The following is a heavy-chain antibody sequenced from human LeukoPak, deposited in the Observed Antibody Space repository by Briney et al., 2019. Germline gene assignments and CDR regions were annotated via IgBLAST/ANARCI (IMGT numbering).Heavy chain of an antibody. V-gene: IGHV3-30*03. J-gene: IGHJ4*02. CDR1: GFTFSSYG. CDR2: ISYDGSNK. Sequence: GGSLRLSCAASGFTFSSYGMHWVRQAPGKGLEWVAVISYDGSNKYYADSVKGRFTISRDNSKNTLYLQMNSLRAEDTAVYYCATFDYYGSGRGPFDYWGQGTLVTVSS. CDR3: ATFDYYGSGRGPFDY. D-gene: IGHD3-10*01.